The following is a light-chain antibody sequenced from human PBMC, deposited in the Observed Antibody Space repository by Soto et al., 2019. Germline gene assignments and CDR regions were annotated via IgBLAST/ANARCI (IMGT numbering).Light chain of an antibody. CDR2: NND. Sequence: QSVLTQPPSVSGTPGQRVTISCSGSSSNIGSNTVNWYQHLPGTAPKLLIYNNDQRPSGVPDRFSGSKSGTSASLAISGLQSEDEADYYCAAWDDSLNGFVIFGGGTQLTVL. CDR3: AAWDDSLNGFVI. J-gene: IGLJ2*01. V-gene: IGLV1-44*01. CDR1: SSNIGSNT.